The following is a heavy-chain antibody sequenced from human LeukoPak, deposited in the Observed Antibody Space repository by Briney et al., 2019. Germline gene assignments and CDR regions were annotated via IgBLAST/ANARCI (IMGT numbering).Heavy chain of an antibody. CDR2: IWYDGSYK. CDR1: GFTFSVYG. CDR3: AKVVQYTASTGTGLDY. V-gene: IGHV3-33*06. Sequence: PGGSLRLSCAASGFTFSVYGMHWVRQAPGKGLDWVAVIWYDGSYKYYADSVKGRFTISRDNSKSTLYLQMNSLRAEDTAIYYCAKVVQYTASTGTGLDYWGQGTLVTVSS. D-gene: IGHD6-13*01. J-gene: IGHJ4*02.